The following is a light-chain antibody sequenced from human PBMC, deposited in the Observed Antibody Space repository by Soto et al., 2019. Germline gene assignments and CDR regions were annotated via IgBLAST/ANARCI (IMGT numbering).Light chain of an antibody. V-gene: IGKV1-5*01. CDR1: QSISTW. Sequence: DIQMTQSPSTLSASMGDRVTITCRASQSISTWLAWYQQKPGKAPKLLVYDASSLESGVPSRFSGSGSGTEFTPTISSLHPDDFATYYCQQYNSYSPATFGQGTKV. J-gene: IGKJ1*01. CDR3: QQYNSYSPAT. CDR2: DAS.